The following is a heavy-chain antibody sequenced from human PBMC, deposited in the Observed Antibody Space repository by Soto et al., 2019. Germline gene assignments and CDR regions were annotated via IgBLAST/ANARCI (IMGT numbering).Heavy chain of an antibody. V-gene: IGHV1-24*01. D-gene: IGHD3-22*01. Sequence: SVKVSCKVSGYTLTELSMHWVRQAPGKGLEWMGGFDPEDGETIYAQKFQGRVTMTEDTSTDTAYMELSSLRSEDTAVYYCATGTSITMIVTFDYGGQGPLVTVSS. CDR1: GYTLTELS. CDR2: FDPEDGET. J-gene: IGHJ4*02. CDR3: ATGTSITMIVTFDY.